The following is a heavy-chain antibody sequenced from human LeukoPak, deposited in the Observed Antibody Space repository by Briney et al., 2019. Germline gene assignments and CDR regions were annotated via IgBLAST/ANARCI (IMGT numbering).Heavy chain of an antibody. CDR2: IYYSGTT. Sequence: SETLSLTCTVSGGSISGYYWSWIRQPPGKGLEWIGYIYYSGTTNYNPSLKSRVTISVDTSNNQFSLKLSSVTAADTALYYCTRALTPQPFFDYWGQGILVTVSS. CDR3: TRALTPQPFFDY. D-gene: IGHD2-15*01. CDR1: GGSISGYY. J-gene: IGHJ4*02. V-gene: IGHV4-59*01.